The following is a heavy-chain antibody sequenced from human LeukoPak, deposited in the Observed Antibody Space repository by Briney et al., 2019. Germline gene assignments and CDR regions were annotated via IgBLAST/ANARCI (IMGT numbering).Heavy chain of an antibody. D-gene: IGHD1-26*01. CDR1: GGSISSYY. CDR2: IYYSGNT. V-gene: IGHV4-59*08. J-gene: IGHJ4*02. Sequence: SETLSLTCTVSGGSISSYYWSWIRQPPGKGLEWIGYIYYSGNTNYNPSPTSRVTISIDTSKNQFSLKLSSVTAADTAVYYCATSAVGATNSQFDYWGQGTLVTVSS. CDR3: ATSAVGATNSQFDY.